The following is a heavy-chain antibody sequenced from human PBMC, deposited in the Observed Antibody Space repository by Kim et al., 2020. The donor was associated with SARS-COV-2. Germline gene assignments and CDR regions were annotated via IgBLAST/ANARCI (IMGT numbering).Heavy chain of an antibody. J-gene: IGHJ1*01. CDR3: ARGGGYGSSFQH. D-gene: IGHD3-10*01. Sequence: SETLSLTCNVSDGSINTYYWSWIRQPPGKGLEWIGYIYYSGSANYNPSLKSRVSISVDTSKNRISLHLNSVTASDTAVYYCARGGGYGSSFQHWGQGILVTVSS. V-gene: IGHV4-59*13. CDR1: DGSINTYY. CDR2: IYYSGSA.